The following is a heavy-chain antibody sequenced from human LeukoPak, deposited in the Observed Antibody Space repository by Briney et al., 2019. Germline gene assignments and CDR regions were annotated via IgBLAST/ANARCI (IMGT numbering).Heavy chain of an antibody. V-gene: IGHV3-74*01. J-gene: IGHJ6*03. CDR2: INIDGSIT. D-gene: IGHD6-6*01. CDR3: ARGRGSSPYYYYFMDV. CDR1: GFTFSNYW. Sequence: GGSLRLSCAASGFTFSNYWMHWVRQPPGNGLVWVSRINIDGSITSYADSVKGRFTISRDNAKNTLYLQMNSLRAEDTAVYYCARGRGSSPYYYYFMDVWGKGTTVTISS.